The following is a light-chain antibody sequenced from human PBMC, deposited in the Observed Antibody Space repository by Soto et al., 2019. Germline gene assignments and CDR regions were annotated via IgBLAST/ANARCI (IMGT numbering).Light chain of an antibody. CDR3: HQPSSSPLT. J-gene: IGKJ4*01. V-gene: IGKV1-12*01. CDR1: QPISSW. Sequence: IQVTQSPSSVSASLGDRVTITCRASQPISSWLAWYQQKPGQHPNLLIYSASTLRSGVPSRFSGSGSGTIFTLPITSLQPDDFVTFYCHQPSSSPLTFGQGTKVEVK. CDR2: SAS.